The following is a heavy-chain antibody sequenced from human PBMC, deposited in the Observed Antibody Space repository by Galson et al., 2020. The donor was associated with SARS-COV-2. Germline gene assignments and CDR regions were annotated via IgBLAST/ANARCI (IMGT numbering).Heavy chain of an antibody. V-gene: IGHV3-66*01. CDR3: ARERNRRAVATTFQH. J-gene: IGHJ1*01. D-gene: IGHD6-19*01. CDR1: GFTVSTNY. Sequence: GESLKISCAASGFTVSTNYMSWVRQAPGKGLEWVSVIYSGDSTYYADSVKGRFTISRDNMKNTLYLQMTSLRVEDTAVYYCARERNRRAVATTFQHWGQGTLVTVSS. CDR2: IYSGDST.